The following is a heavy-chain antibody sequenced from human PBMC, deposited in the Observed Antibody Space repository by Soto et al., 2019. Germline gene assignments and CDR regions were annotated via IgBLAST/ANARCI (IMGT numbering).Heavy chain of an antibody. CDR1: GFTFSSYA. CDR2: ISYDGSNK. V-gene: IGHV3-30-3*01. Sequence: QVQLVESGGGVVQPGRSLRLSCAASGFTFSSYAMHWVRQAPGKGLEWVAVISYDGSNKYYADSVKGRFTISRDNSKNTLYLQMNSLRAEDTAVYYCARAEEGNDFWSGPYYGMDVWGQGTTVTVSS. CDR3: ARAEEGNDFWSGPYYGMDV. D-gene: IGHD3-3*01. J-gene: IGHJ6*02.